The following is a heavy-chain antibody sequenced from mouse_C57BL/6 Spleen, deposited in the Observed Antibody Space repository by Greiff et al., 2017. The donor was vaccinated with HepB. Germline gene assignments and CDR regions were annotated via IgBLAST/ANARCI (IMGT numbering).Heavy chain of an antibody. CDR3: ARDGGYDGYYAMDY. Sequence: DVKLVESEGGLVQPGSSMKLSCTASGFTFSDYYMAWVRQVPEKGLEWVANINYDGSSTYYLDSLKSRFIISRDNAKNILYLQMSSLKSEDTATYYCARDGGYDGYYAMDYWGQGTSVTVSS. J-gene: IGHJ4*01. V-gene: IGHV5-16*01. CDR1: GFTFSDYY. D-gene: IGHD2-2*01. CDR2: INYDGSST.